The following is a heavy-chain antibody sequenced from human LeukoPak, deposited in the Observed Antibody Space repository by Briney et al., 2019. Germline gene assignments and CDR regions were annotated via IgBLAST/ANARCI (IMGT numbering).Heavy chain of an antibody. CDR1: GFTFSSYS. CDR2: ISSSSSTI. Sequence: PGGSLRLSCAASGFTFSSYSMNWVRQAPGKGLEWVSYISSSSSTIYYADSVKGRFTIFRDNAKNSLYLQMNSLRAEDTAVYYCARAGTVEGFQHWGQGTLVTVSS. J-gene: IGHJ1*01. V-gene: IGHV3-48*01. CDR3: ARAGTVEGFQH. D-gene: IGHD4-23*01.